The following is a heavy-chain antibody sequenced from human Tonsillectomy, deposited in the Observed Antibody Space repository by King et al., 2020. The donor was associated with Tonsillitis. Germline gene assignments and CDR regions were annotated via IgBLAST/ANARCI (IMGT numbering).Heavy chain of an antibody. CDR1: GGTFSSYA. V-gene: IGHV1-69*01. J-gene: IGHJ3*02. Sequence: VQLVESGAEVKKPGSSVKVSCKASGGTFSSYAISWVRQAPGQGLEWMGGVIPIFGTANYAQKFQGRVTITADESTSTAYMGLSSLRSEDTAVYYCARRNYYDSPLGAFDIWGQGTMVTVSS. D-gene: IGHD3-22*01. CDR3: ARRNYYDSPLGAFDI. CDR2: VIPIFGTA.